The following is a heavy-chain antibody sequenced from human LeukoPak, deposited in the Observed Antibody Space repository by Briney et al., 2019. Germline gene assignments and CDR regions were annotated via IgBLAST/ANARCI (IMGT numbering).Heavy chain of an antibody. CDR1: GGSITSTTYY. Sequence: PSETLSLTCTVSGGSITSTTYYWGWIRQPPGKGLEWIGSIYYSGSTYYNPSLKSRVTISVDTSKNQFSLKLSSVTAADTAVYYCARMYSSSWHEREGSNWFDPWGQGTLSPSPQ. CDR2: IYYSGST. V-gene: IGHV4-39*07. D-gene: IGHD6-13*01. J-gene: IGHJ5*02. CDR3: ARMYSSSWHEREGSNWFDP.